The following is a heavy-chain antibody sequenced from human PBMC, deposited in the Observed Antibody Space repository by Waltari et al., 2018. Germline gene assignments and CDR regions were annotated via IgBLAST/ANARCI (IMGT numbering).Heavy chain of an antibody. CDR2: INPNSGDT. D-gene: IGHD4-17*01. CDR1: GYTFTGYY. Sequence: QVHLVQSGAEVKKPGASVKVSCKASGYTFTGYYMQWVRRAPGQGLVWMGRINPNSGDTNYAQKFQGRVTLTRDTSINTAYMELSSLKSDDTAVYYCARDLGSDYGNRDYWGQGTLVTVPS. CDR3: ARDLGSDYGNRDY. J-gene: IGHJ4*02. V-gene: IGHV1-2*06.